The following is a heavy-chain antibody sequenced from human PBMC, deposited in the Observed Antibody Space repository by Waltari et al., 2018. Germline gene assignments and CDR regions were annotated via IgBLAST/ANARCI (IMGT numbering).Heavy chain of an antibody. CDR3: ARIITSTKGYYFDY. Sequence: QLQLQESGPGLVTPSETLSLTCTVSGGSLSISTSYWGVIRQPPGKGLEWIGNIYYSGSTYYHPSLKSRVTVSVDTSKNQFSLKLSSVTAADTAVYYCARIITSTKGYYFDYWGQGTLVTVSS. CDR1: GGSLSISTSY. V-gene: IGHV4-39*01. CDR2: IYYSGST. J-gene: IGHJ4*02. D-gene: IGHD3-10*01.